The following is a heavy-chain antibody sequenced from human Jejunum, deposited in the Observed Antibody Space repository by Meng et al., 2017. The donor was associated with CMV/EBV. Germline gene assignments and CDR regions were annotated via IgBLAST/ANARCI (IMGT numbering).Heavy chain of an antibody. D-gene: IGHD3-16*01. CDR2: IRRDGTYT. V-gene: IGHV3-74*03. Sequence: GQVMEVCGGVVQRGGYLRLSCAVSGVPLSSYWLDWVRQAPGKGPVWVSRIRRDGTYTTYADSVKRRFTISRDNAKNTVYLQMNSMRDEDTAVYYCAALSPGLWGQGTLVTVSS. CDR3: AALSPGL. J-gene: IGHJ4*02. CDR1: GVPLSSYW.